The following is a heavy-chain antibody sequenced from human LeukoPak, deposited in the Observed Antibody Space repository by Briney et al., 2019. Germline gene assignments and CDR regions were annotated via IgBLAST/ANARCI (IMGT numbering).Heavy chain of an antibody. CDR3: ARNFLWLVAANRDDRTDDY. CDR2: INPNSGGT. J-gene: IGHJ4*02. CDR1: GYAFTDYY. V-gene: IGHV1-2*02. Sequence: ASVKVSCKASGYAFTDYYMHWVRQAPGQGGEWMGWINPNSGGTNYAQKFQRRLTMTRDTSISTAYMELSRLRSDDTAVYYCARNFLWLVAANRDDRTDDYWGQGTLVTVSS. D-gene: IGHD2-15*01.